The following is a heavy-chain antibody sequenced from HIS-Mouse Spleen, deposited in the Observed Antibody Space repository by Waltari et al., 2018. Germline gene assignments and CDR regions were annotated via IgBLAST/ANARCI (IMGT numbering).Heavy chain of an antibody. CDR2: IYYSGST. CDR1: GGSISSYY. J-gene: IGHJ2*01. Sequence: QVQLQESGPGLVKPSETLSLTCTVSGGSISSYYGLWIRQPPGKGLEWIGYIYYSGSTNYNPSLKSRVTISVDTSKNQFSLKLSSVTAADTAVYYCAREIPYSSSWYDWYFDLWGRGTLVTVSS. CDR3: AREIPYSSSWYDWYFDL. D-gene: IGHD6-13*01. V-gene: IGHV4-59*12.